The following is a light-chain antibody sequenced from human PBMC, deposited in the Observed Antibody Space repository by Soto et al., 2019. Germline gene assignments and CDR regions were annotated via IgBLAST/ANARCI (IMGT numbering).Light chain of an antibody. CDR1: SSNIGSNT. V-gene: IGLV1-44*01. J-gene: IGLJ3*02. CDR3: AAWDDSLSGRV. Sequence: QSVLTQPPSASGTPGQRVAISCSGSSSNIGSNTVDWYQQGPGTAPKVLIYTNDQRPSGVPDRFSGSKSGTSASLAISGLQSEDEADYYCAAWDDSLSGRVFGGGTKLTVL. CDR2: TND.